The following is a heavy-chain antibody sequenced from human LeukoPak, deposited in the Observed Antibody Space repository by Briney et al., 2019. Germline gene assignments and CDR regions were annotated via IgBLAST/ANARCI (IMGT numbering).Heavy chain of an antibody. CDR3: ARCAVMDDDYFDY. D-gene: IGHD3-16*01. CDR1: GGSISTYY. V-gene: IGHV4-59*01. J-gene: IGHJ4*02. Sequence: SETLSLTCTVSGGSISTYYRSWIRQPPGKGLEWIGCIYNTGSTNPNPSLKSRLTISVDSSKNQISLKLTTVTAADTAVYFCARCAVMDDDYFDYWGQGTLVTVSS. CDR2: IYNTGST.